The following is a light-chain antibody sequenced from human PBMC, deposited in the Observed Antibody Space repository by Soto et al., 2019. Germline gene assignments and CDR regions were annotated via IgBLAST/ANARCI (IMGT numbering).Light chain of an antibody. CDR1: QSVSISY. CDR3: QQYNNWPTWT. CDR2: DAS. Sequence: EILLTQCPATLSLSPGERATRSCGPSQSVSISYLAWHQQKPGLAPRLLIYDASSRATGIPARFSGSGSETEFTLTISSLQAEDSAVYFCQQYNNWPTWTFGQGTKVHI. V-gene: IGKV3D-20*01. J-gene: IGKJ1*01.